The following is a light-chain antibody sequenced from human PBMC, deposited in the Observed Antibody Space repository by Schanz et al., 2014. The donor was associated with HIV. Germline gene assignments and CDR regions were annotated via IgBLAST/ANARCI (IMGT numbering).Light chain of an antibody. V-gene: IGKV1-17*01. CDR3: LQYHAFPWT. CDR2: GAS. Sequence: DIQMPQSPSPLSASIGDTITITCRARQAIRADLGWYQQKPGRAPKRLIYGASNLQSGVPSRFSGSGSETEFTLTVSSLQAEDFATYYCLQYHAFPWTFGQGTKVDVK. J-gene: IGKJ1*01. CDR1: QAIRAD.